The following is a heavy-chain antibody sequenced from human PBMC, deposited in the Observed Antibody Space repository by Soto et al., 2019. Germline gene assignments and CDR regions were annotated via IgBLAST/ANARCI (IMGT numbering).Heavy chain of an antibody. CDR2: IIPILGIA. J-gene: IGHJ6*03. CDR1: GCTFSSYT. CDR3: ASPIAAVGNGYYYYYMDV. V-gene: IGHV1-69*02. D-gene: IGHD6-13*01. Sequence: SVKVSCKASGCTFSSYTISCVRQAPGQGLEWMGRIIPILGIANYAQKFQGRVAITADKSTSTAYMELSSLRSEDTAVYYCASPIAAVGNGYYYYYMDVWGKGTTVTVSS.